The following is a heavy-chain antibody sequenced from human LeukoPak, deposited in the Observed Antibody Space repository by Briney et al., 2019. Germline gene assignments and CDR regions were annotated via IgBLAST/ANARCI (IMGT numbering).Heavy chain of an antibody. D-gene: IGHD3-3*01. V-gene: IGHV4-39*07. CDR2: IYTSGST. J-gene: IGHJ4*02. CDR1: GGSISSSSYY. Sequence: SETLSLTCTVSGGSISSSSYYWGWIRQPPGKGLEWIGRIYTSGSTNYNPSLKSRVTMSVDTSKNQFSLKLSSVTAADTAVYYCARGARYYDFQPWGQGTLVTVSS. CDR3: ARGARYYDFQP.